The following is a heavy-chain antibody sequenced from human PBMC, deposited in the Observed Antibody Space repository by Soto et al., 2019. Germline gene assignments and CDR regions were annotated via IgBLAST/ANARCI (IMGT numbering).Heavy chain of an antibody. CDR1: GYTFSNYA. CDR2: VSPYNGNA. CDR3: AGAISLIMAAPAY. V-gene: IGHV1-18*04. J-gene: IGHJ4*02. Sequence: GASVKVSGKTSGYTFSNYAISWVRQAPGQGLEWMGWVSPYNGNANYTEKFQGRVSMTTDTSTTTAYMELTSLTSDDTAIYYCAGAISLIMAAPAYWGQGTLVTVSS. D-gene: IGHD2-8*01.